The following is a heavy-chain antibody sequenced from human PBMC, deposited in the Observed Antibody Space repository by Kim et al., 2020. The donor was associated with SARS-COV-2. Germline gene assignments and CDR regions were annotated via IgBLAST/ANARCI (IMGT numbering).Heavy chain of an antibody. D-gene: IGHD4-17*01. Sequence: ASVKVSCKASGYTFTSFDINWVRQATGQGLEWVGCMNPNSGNTGSAQKFQGRLTMTRNTSITTAYMELSSLRSEDTAVYYCARRNTVTTRTLDYWGQGTL. CDR1: GYTFTSFD. CDR2: MNPNSGNT. CDR3: ARRNTVTTRTLDY. J-gene: IGHJ4*02. V-gene: IGHV1-8*01.